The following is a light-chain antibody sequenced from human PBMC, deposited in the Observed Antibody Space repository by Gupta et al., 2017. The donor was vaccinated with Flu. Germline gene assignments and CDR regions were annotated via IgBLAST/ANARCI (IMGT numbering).Light chain of an antibody. CDR2: KVS. Sequence: DVVMTQSPLSLPVTLGQPASISCRSTQSLVDSDGNTYLNWFQQRPGQSPRRLIYKVSNRDSGVPDRFSGSGSGTDFTLKISRVEAEDVGVYYCRQGTHWPLTFGGGTKVEIK. CDR1: QSLVDSDGNTY. J-gene: IGKJ4*01. CDR3: RQGTHWPLT. V-gene: IGKV2-30*01.